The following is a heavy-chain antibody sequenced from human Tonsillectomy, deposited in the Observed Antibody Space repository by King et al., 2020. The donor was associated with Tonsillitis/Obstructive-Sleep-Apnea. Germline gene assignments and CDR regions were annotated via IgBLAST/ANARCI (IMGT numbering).Heavy chain of an antibody. D-gene: IGHD3-3*01. CDR1: GYTLTELS. CDR2: FDPEDGKT. Sequence: QLVQSGAEVKKPGASVKVSCKVSGYTLTELSMHWVRQAPGKGLVWMGGFDPEDGKTIYAQKFQGRVTMTEDTSTDTAYMELSSLRSDETAVYYCAANQRTPGYDFWSGYLGVGYWGQGTLVTVSS. CDR3: AANQRTPGYDFWSGYLGVGY. V-gene: IGHV1-24*01. J-gene: IGHJ4*02.